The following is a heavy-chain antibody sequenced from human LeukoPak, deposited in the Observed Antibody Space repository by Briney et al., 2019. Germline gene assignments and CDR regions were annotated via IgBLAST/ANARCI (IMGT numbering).Heavy chain of an antibody. V-gene: IGHV3-21*04. CDR2: ISRSSSHI. Sequence: MSGGSLILSCAASGFTFSSYSMNWVRQAPGKGLEWVSSISRSSSHIHSADSVKGRFTISRDNSKSTLSLQMNSLRAEDTAVYYCSRYLIVVHTLCCHYGMDVWGQGTTVTVSS. J-gene: IGHJ6*02. D-gene: IGHD2-15*01. CDR1: GFTFSSYS. CDR3: SRYLIVVHTLCCHYGMDV.